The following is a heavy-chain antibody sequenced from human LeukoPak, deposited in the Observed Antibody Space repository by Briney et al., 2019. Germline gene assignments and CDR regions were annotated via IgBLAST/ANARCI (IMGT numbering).Heavy chain of an antibody. CDR1: GGSISSGDYY. V-gene: IGHV4-30-4*01. CDR2: IYYSGST. D-gene: IGHD3-22*01. J-gene: IGHJ4*02. CDR3: ARVDSSGYYGPFDY. Sequence: PSGTLSLTCTVSGGSISSGDYYWSWIRQPPGKGLEWIGYIYYSGSTYYNPSLKSRVTISVDTSKNQFSLKLSSVTAADTAVYYCARVDSSGYYGPFDYWGQGTLVTVSS.